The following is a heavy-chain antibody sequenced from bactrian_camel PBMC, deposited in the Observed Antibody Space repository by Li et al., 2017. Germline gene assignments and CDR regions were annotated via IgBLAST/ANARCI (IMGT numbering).Heavy chain of an antibody. V-gene: IGHV3S57*01. J-gene: IGHJ4*01. CDR3: AAGDGGSRPPLLGSSYNY. CDR2: IDSSGIT. Sequence: VQLVESGGGSVQAGGSLRLSCAASGYTYNTYWRNCMGWFRQVPGKEREGLATIDSSGITAYADSVKGRFTISKDNVKNILYLQMNSLKPEDTAMYYCAAGDGGSRPPLLGSSYNYWGQGTQVTVS. CDR1: GYTYNTYWRNC. D-gene: IGHD6*01.